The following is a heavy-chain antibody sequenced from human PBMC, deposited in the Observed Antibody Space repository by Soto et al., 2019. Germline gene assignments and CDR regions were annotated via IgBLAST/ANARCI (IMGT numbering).Heavy chain of an antibody. CDR1: GFTFISYA. V-gene: IGHV3-23*01. Sequence: GGSLRLSCAASGFTFISYAMSWVLQAPWKGLEWVSAISGSGGSTYYADSVKGRFTISRDNSKNTLYLQMNSLRAEDTAVYYCASGHRIPLGSGYTNYFDYWGQGTLVTVSS. D-gene: IGHD3-3*01. CDR3: ASGHRIPLGSGYTNYFDY. CDR2: ISGSGGST. J-gene: IGHJ4*02.